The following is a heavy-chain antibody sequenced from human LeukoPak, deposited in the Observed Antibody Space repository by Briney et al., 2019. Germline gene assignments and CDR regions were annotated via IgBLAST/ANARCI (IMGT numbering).Heavy chain of an antibody. CDR2: ISGSDGYT. CDR3: ARALYSGYDRGDY. V-gene: IGHV3-23*01. D-gene: IGHD5-12*01. CDR1: GFTFSSYA. J-gene: IGHJ4*02. Sequence: GGSLRLSCGASGFTFSSYAMSWVRQAPGKGLEWVSGISGSDGYTYYADSVKGRFTISRDNSKNTLSLQMNSLRAEDTAVYYCARALYSGYDRGDYWGQGTLVTVSS.